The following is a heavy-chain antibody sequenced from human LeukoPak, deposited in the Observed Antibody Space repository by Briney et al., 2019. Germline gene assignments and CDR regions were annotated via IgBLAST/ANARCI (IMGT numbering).Heavy chain of an antibody. CDR1: GFTFNSYA. V-gene: IGHV3-23*01. CDR2: IGGSGSST. Sequence: GGSLRLSCEASGFTFNSYAMSWVRQAPGKGLEWVSGIGGSGSSTYYADSVKGRFTISRDNSKNTLYLQMNSLRAEDTAIYYCARELWFDYWGQGTLVTVSS. D-gene: IGHD5-18*01. J-gene: IGHJ4*02. CDR3: ARELWFDY.